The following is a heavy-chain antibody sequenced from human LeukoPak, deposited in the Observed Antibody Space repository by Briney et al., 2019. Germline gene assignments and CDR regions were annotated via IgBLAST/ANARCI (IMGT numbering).Heavy chain of an antibody. D-gene: IGHD3-10*01. J-gene: IGHJ4*02. V-gene: IGHV1-2*02. CDR2: IHPNSGGT. CDR3: ARDYYGSGTYYKDY. Sequence: ASVKVSCKASGYTFTAYYLHWVRQAPGQGLEWMGWIHPNSGGTNYAQNFQGRVSMTTDTSISTVYMELSRLRSDDTAVYYCARDYYGSGTYYKDYWGQGTLVAVSS. CDR1: GYTFTAYY.